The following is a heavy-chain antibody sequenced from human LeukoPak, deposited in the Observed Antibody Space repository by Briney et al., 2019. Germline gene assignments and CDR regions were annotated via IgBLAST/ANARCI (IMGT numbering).Heavy chain of an antibody. V-gene: IGHV3-21*01. J-gene: IGHJ5*02. CDR1: GFTFSSYS. CDR2: ISSSSSYI. D-gene: IGHD5-24*01. CDR3: ARDLEMATIDHWFDP. Sequence: GGSLRLSCAASGFTFSSYSMNWVRQAPGKGLEWVSSISSSSSYIYYADSVKGRFTISRDNAKNSLYLQMNSLRAEDTAVYYCARDLEMATIDHWFDPWGQGTLVTVSS.